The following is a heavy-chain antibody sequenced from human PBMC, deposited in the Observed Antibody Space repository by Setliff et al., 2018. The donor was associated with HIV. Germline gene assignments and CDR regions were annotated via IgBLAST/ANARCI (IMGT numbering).Heavy chain of an antibody. J-gene: IGHJ3*02. V-gene: IGHV4-59*08. Sequence: SETLSLTCTVSGASMRDYYWTWIRQSPGKGLEWIGHIFHTGSATYNPSLRSRLTMSIDTSSGQFSLRLTSVTAADTAVYYCARHSPNVGVRGDAFDIWGQGTVVTVSS. D-gene: IGHD2-8*01. CDR3: ARHSPNVGVRGDAFDI. CDR2: IFHTGSA. CDR1: GASMRDYY.